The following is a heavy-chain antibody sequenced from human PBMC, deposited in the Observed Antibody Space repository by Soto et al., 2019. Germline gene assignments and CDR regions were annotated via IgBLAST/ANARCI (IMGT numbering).Heavy chain of an antibody. Sequence: EVQLVESGGGLVQSGGSLRLSCIASGFSLTRYWMSWVRQTPGKGLEWVAKINEDGTKRDYMESVEGRFTISRDNAKHSLSLQMNSLRADDPAVYYCTRWDGRCSGGSCFFDSWGQGTLVTVSS. D-gene: IGHD2-15*01. V-gene: IGHV3-7*01. CDR2: INEDGTKR. CDR1: GFSLTRYW. CDR3: TRWDGRCSGGSCFFDS. J-gene: IGHJ4*02.